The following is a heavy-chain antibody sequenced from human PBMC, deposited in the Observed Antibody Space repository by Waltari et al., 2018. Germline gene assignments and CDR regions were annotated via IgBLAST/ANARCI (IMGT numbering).Heavy chain of an antibody. CDR2: IVPVXGQG. J-gene: IGHJ4*02. V-gene: IGHV1-69*01. Sequence: QVXLXXSGAXVKXPGSSVKVSCRAXGGTFRMYAISWVRQAPGQGLEWMGXIVPVXGQGNXAQKFHDRVTXTADESTNTVFRELTSLXSEDSAMYXCARGXDSDYVWGSFRXWGQGTPVTVSS. CDR1: GGTFRMYA. D-gene: IGHD3-16*02. CDR3: ARGXDSDYVWGSFRX.